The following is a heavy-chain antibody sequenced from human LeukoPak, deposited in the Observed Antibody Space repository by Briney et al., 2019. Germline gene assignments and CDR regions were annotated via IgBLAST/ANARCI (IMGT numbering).Heavy chain of an antibody. V-gene: IGHV4-30-4*01. J-gene: IGHJ5*02. CDR1: GGSISSGDYY. CDR2: IYYSGNT. Sequence: PSETLSLTCTVSGGSISSGDYYWSWIRQPPGKGLEWIGYIYYSGNTYYNPSLKSRVTKSVDTSKNQFSLKLTSVTAADTAVYYCARGSPSYNWFDPWGQGTLVTVSS. CDR3: ARGSPSYNWFDP.